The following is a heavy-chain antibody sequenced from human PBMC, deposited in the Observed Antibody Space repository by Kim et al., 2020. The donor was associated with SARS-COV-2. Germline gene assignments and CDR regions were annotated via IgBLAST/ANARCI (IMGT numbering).Heavy chain of an antibody. Sequence: GGSLRLSCAASGFTFSSYGMHWVRQAPGKGLEWVAVISYDRSNKYYADSVKGRFTISRDNSKNTLYLQMNSLRAEDTAVYYCAKARYSSSWDIDYWGQGTLVTVSS. J-gene: IGHJ4*02. CDR3: AKARYSSSWDIDY. CDR2: ISYDRSNK. CDR1: GFTFSSYG. V-gene: IGHV3-30*18. D-gene: IGHD6-13*01.